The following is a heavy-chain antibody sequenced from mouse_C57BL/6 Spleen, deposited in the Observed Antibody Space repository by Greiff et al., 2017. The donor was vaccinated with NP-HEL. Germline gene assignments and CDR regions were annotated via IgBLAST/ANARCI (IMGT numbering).Heavy chain of an antibody. CDR3: ARYYYGSSYTVDV. V-gene: IGHV1-55*01. Sequence: QVQLQQPGAELVKPGASVKMSCKASGYTFTSYWITWVKQRPGQGLEWIGDIYPGSGSTNYNEKFKSKATLTVDTSSSTAYMQLSSLTSEDSAVYYCARYYYGSSYTVDVWGTGTTVTVSS. CDR2: IYPGSGST. J-gene: IGHJ1*03. D-gene: IGHD1-1*01. CDR1: GYTFTSYW.